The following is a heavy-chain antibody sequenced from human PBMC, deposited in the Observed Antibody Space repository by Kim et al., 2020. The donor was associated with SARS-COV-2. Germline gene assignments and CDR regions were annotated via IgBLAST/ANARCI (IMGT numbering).Heavy chain of an antibody. J-gene: IGHJ5*02. Sequence: ASVKVSCKASGYTFTSYDINWVRQATGQGLEWMGWMNPNSGNTGYAQKFQGRVTMTRNTPISTAYMELSSLRSEDTAVYYCARGGTMVRGVIRNVNWFDPWGQGTLVTVSS. D-gene: IGHD3-10*01. CDR2: MNPNSGNT. CDR1: GYTFTSYD. V-gene: IGHV1-8*01. CDR3: ARGGTMVRGVIRNVNWFDP.